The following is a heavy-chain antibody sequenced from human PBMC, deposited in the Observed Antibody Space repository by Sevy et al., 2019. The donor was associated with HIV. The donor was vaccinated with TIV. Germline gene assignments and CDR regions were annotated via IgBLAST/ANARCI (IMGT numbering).Heavy chain of an antibody. J-gene: IGHJ4*02. CDR1: GGSITNNNYY. CDR3: ARHSLFTIFGVVIDPKMYYFDY. V-gene: IGHV4-39*01. CDR2: INYSGST. Sequence: SETLSLTCTVPGGSITNNNYYWGWIRQSPGKGLEWIGTINYSGSTDYNPSLKSRVTVSVDTSKNQISLRLSSVTAADTAVYYCARHSLFTIFGVVIDPKMYYFDYWGQGTLVTVSS. D-gene: IGHD3-3*01.